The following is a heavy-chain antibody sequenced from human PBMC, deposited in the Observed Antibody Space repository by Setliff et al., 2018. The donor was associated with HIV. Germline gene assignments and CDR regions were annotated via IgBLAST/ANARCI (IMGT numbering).Heavy chain of an antibody. D-gene: IGHD6-25*01. CDR3: SRDRSATWTPTTY. V-gene: IGHV1-18*01. CDR2: ISAYNGDT. J-gene: IGHJ4*02. Sequence: ASVKVSCKASGYTFSSYGISWVRQAPGQGLEWVGWISAYNGDTKYAQKLQGRVTMTTDTSASTAYMELRSLTSDDTAMYYCSRDRSATWTPTTYWGQGTLVTVSS. CDR1: GYTFSSYG.